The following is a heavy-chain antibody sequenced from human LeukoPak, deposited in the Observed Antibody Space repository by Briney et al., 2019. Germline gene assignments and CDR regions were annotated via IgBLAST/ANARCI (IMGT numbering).Heavy chain of an antibody. V-gene: IGHV1-69*13. CDR2: IIPIFGTA. D-gene: IGHD6-6*01. Sequence: SVKVSCKASGGTFSSYAISWVRQAPGQGLEWMGGIIPIFGTANYAQKFQGRVTITADESTSTAYMELSSLRSEDTAVYYCARGSRSTDYFDYWGQGTLVTVSS. J-gene: IGHJ4*02. CDR1: GGTFSSYA. CDR3: ARGSRSTDYFDY.